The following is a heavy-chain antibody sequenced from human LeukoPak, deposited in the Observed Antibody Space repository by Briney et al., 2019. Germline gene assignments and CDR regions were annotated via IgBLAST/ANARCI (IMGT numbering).Heavy chain of an antibody. CDR1: GDSFSGYF. V-gene: IGHV4-34*01. D-gene: IGHD2-15*01. J-gene: IGHJ4*02. CDR3: ARGSKFDGYCSAGACYSAYFDH. Sequence: SETLSLTCAVYGDSFSGYFWSWLRQPPGKRLEWIGEINQRGSTIYSPSLKTRVTLLVDTSKQQISLRLTSVSAADTATYYCARGSKFDGYCSAGACYSAYFDHSGQGTPVTVTA. CDR2: INQRGST.